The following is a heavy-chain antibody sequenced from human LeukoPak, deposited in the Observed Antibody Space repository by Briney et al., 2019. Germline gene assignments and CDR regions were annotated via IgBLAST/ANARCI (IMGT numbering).Heavy chain of an antibody. CDR2: ISYDGSNK. D-gene: IGHD3-22*01. Sequence: PGRSLRLSCAASGFTFSSYAMHWVRQAPGKGLEWVAVISYDGSNKYYADSVKGRFTISRDNSKNTLYLQMNSLRAEDTAVYYCASLYYYDSSGYYNYFDYWGQGTLVTVSS. J-gene: IGHJ4*02. V-gene: IGHV3-30*04. CDR3: ASLYYYDSSGYYNYFDY. CDR1: GFTFSSYA.